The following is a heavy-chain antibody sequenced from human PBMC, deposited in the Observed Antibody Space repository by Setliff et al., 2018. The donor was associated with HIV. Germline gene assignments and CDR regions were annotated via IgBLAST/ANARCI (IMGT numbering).Heavy chain of an antibody. D-gene: IGHD3-10*01. V-gene: IGHV4-38-2*01. CDR1: GYSISSGYY. Sequence: SETLSLTCAVSGYSISSGYYWAWIRQSPGKGLDWIGSIHHSGTTYYNPSLKSRVTISVDTTTDQVSLQVNSVTAVDTAVYYCARVIMARGVIRGIHYYYYMDVWGKGTTVTVSS. CDR3: ARVIMARGVIRGIHYYYYMDV. J-gene: IGHJ6*03. CDR2: IHHSGTT.